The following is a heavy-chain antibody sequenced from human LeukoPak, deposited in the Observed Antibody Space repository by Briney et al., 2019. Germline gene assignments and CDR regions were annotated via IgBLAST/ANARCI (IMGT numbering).Heavy chain of an antibody. CDR2: INPNSGGT. J-gene: IGHJ4*02. CDR3: ARGAKITIFGVVTVEDY. V-gene: IGHV1-2*02. Sequence: ASVKVSCKASGYTFIDYYLHWMRQAPGQGLEWMGWINPNSGGTNYAQKFQGRVTMTRDTSISTAYMELSRLRSDDTAVYYCARGAKITIFGVVTVEDYWGQGTLVTVSS. D-gene: IGHD3-3*01. CDR1: GYTFIDYY.